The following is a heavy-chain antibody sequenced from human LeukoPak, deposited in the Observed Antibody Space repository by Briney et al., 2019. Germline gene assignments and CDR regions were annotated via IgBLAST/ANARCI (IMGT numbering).Heavy chain of an antibody. CDR1: GFTFSSYG. CDR3: AKDVAAAGIGSDY. CDR2: ISYDGSNK. Sequence: PGRSLRLSCAASGFTFSSYGMHWVRQAPSKGLEWVAVISYDGSNKYYADSVKGRFTISRDNSKNTLYLQMNSLRAEDTAVYYCAKDVAAAGIGSDYWGQGTLVTVSS. J-gene: IGHJ4*02. V-gene: IGHV3-30*18. D-gene: IGHD6-13*01.